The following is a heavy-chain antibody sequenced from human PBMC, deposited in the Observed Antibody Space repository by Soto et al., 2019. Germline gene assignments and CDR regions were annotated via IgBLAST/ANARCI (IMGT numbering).Heavy chain of an antibody. CDR1: GFTFIDYS. V-gene: IGHV3-11*01. Sequence: WGSLRLSCVASGFTFIDYSIICIRHSPGKGLEWLAFIDSRGRTLSYADSVRGRFTISRDNAENSVYLQMDSLRADDTAVYYCARQAARNYIDSWGQGNSVTVSS. D-gene: IGHD6-6*01. J-gene: IGHJ4*02. CDR2: IDSRGRTL. CDR3: ARQAARNYIDS.